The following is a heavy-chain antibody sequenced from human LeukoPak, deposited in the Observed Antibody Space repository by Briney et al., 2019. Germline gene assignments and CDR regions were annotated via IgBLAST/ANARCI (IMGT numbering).Heavy chain of an antibody. J-gene: IGHJ4*02. CDR3: ARAVDYGDPDDY. Sequence: SETLSLTCTVSGGSISSSSYYWGWIRQPPGKGLEWIGSIYYSGSTYYNPSLKSRVTISVDTSKNQFSLKLSSVTAADTAVYYCARAVDYGDPDDYWGQGTLVTVSS. V-gene: IGHV4-39*07. CDR2: IYYSGST. CDR1: GGSISSSSYY. D-gene: IGHD4-17*01.